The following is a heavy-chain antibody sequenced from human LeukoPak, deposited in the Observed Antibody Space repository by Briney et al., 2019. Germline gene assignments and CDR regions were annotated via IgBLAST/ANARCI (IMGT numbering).Heavy chain of an antibody. V-gene: IGHV4-59*01. CDR3: ARDGGYPLGAFDI. Sequence: SETLSLTCTVSGVSISSYYWSWIRQPPGKGLEWLGHIYYSGGANYNPSLKSRVTISLDTSRSQFSLKLSSVTAADTAVYYCARDGGYPLGAFDIWGRGTLVTVSS. CDR1: GVSISSYY. J-gene: IGHJ3*02. CDR2: IYYSGGA. D-gene: IGHD6-13*01.